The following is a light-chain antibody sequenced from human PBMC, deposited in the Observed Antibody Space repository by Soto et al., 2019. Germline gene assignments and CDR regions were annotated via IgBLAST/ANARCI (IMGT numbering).Light chain of an antibody. CDR2: DAS. CDR1: QSVSNS. J-gene: IGKJ4*01. CDR3: QQRASWPPFT. V-gene: IGKV3-11*01. Sequence: EIVLTQSPATLSLSPGGRATLSCRASQSVSNSLAWYQPKPGQPPRILIYDASYRATGVPARFSGSGSETKFTLTISSLEPEDFAVYYCQQRASWPPFTFGGGTKVE.